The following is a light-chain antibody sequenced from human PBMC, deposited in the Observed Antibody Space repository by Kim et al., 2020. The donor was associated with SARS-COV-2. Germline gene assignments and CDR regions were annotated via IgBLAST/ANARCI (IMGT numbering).Light chain of an antibody. CDR1: HSVTQNP. J-gene: IGKJ1*01. CDR2: GVS. CDR3: QQYDGSRT. Sequence: VLTQSPGTLSLSPGERATLSCRASHSVTQNPLAWYQQRPGQAPRLLIYGVSSRAAGIPDRFGGSGSGTDFTLTISSLEPEDFAVYFCQQYDGSRTFGQGTKVDIK. V-gene: IGKV3-20*01.